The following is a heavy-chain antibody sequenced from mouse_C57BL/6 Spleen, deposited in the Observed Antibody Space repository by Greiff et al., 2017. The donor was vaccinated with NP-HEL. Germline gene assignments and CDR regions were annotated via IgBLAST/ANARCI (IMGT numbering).Heavy chain of an antibody. CDR2: IHPNSGST. J-gene: IGHJ4*01. CDR1: GYTFTSYW. V-gene: IGHV1-64*01. D-gene: IGHD1-1*01. Sequence: QVQLQQPGAELVKPGASVKLSCKASGYTFTSYWMHWVKQRPGQGLEWIGMIHPNSGSTNYNEKFKSKATLTVDKSSSTAYMQLSSLTSEDSAVYYCAPCGNYYGSSYAMDYWGQGTSVTVSS. CDR3: APCGNYYGSSYAMDY.